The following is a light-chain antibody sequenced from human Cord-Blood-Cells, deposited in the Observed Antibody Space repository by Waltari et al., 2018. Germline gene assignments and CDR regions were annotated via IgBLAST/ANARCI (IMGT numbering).Light chain of an antibody. Sequence: QSALTQPASVSGSPGQSITISCTGTSSDVGGYNYVSWYQQRPGKAPKLMIYDVSNRPAGVSSRFPGSKSGNTASLTISGLQAEDEADYYCSSYTSSSTVVFGGGTKLTVL. V-gene: IGLV2-14*01. CDR1: SSDVGGYNY. CDR2: DVS. CDR3: SSYTSSSTVV. J-gene: IGLJ2*01.